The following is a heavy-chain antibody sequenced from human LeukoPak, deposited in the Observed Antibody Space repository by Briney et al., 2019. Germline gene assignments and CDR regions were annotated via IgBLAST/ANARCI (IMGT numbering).Heavy chain of an antibody. J-gene: IGHJ4*02. CDR3: ARGSGGNSWKFKLWYY. D-gene: IGHD4-23*01. CDR2: INHSGST. CDR1: GVSFSGYY. Sequence: NPSETLSLTCAVYGVSFSGYYWSWIRQPPGKGLEWIGEINHSGSTNYNPSLKSRVTISVDTSKNQFSLKLSSVTAADTAVYYCARGSGGNSWKFKLWYYWGREPWSPSPQ. V-gene: IGHV4-34*01.